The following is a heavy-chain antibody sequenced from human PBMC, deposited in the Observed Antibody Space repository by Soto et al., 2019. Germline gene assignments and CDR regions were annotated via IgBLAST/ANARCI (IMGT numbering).Heavy chain of an antibody. CDR2: INAGNGNK. Sequence: ASVKVSCKASGYTFTSYAMHWVRQAPGQRLEWMGWINAGNGNKKYSQKFQGRVTITRDTSESTAYMELSSLRSEDTAVYYCARPYCSSTSCYGDDAFDIWGQGTMVTVSS. CDR3: ARPYCSSTSCYGDDAFDI. J-gene: IGHJ3*02. CDR1: GYTFTSYA. D-gene: IGHD2-2*01. V-gene: IGHV1-3*01.